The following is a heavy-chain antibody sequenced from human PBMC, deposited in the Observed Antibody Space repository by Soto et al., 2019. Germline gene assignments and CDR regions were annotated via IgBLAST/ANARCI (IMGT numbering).Heavy chain of an antibody. V-gene: IGHV1-69*13. CDR3: APGIVVVPAAQSSHYYYGMDV. CDR1: GGTFSSYA. D-gene: IGHD2-2*01. J-gene: IGHJ6*02. Sequence: SVKVSCKASGGTFSSYAISWVRQAPGQGLEWMGGIIPIFGTANYAQKFQGRVTITADESTSTAYMELSSLRSEDTAVYYCAPGIVVVPAAQSSHYYYGMDVWGQGTTVTV. CDR2: IIPIFGTA.